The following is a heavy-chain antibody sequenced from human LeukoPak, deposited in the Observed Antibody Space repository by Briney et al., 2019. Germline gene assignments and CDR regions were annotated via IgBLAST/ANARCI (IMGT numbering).Heavy chain of an antibody. V-gene: IGHV3-30-3*01. Sequence: GRSLRLSCAASGFTFSSYAMHWVRQAPGKGLEWVAVISYDGSNKYYADPVKGRFTISRDNSKNTLYLQMNSLRAEDTAVYYCARDSMVRGVMIYWYFDLWGRGTLVTVSS. J-gene: IGHJ2*01. CDR2: ISYDGSNK. D-gene: IGHD3-10*01. CDR1: GFTFSSYA. CDR3: ARDSMVRGVMIYWYFDL.